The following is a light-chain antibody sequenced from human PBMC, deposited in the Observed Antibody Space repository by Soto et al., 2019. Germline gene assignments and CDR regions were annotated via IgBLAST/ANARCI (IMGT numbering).Light chain of an antibody. Sequence: EIVFTQSPTILSFSACERSTLSCRASQSISRSLAWYQQKPGQAPRPLISDASTRATGIPARFSGSGSGTDFTLTVSSLEPEDFAVYYCQQRSNWPHSITFGQGTRLEIK. CDR2: DAS. J-gene: IGKJ5*01. CDR3: QQRSNWPHSIT. CDR1: QSISRS. V-gene: IGKV3-11*01.